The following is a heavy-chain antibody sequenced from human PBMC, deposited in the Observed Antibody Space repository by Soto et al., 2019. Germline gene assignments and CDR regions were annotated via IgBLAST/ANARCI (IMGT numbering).Heavy chain of an antibody. D-gene: IGHD3-10*01. V-gene: IGHV3-21*01. CDR2: ISSSSSYI. Sequence: GGSLRLSSAASGFTFSSYSMNWVRQAPGKGLEWVSSISSSSSYIYYADSVKGRFTISRDNAKNSLYLQMNSLRAEDTAVYYCARGVAPILVRGAINWFDPWGQGTLVTVSS. J-gene: IGHJ5*02. CDR1: GFTFSSYS. CDR3: ARGVAPILVRGAINWFDP.